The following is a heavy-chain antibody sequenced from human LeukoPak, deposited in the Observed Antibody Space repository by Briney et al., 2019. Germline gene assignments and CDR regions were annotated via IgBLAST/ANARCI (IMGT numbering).Heavy chain of an antibody. D-gene: IGHD2-8*02. J-gene: IGHJ5*01. CDR3: ARVAVSGPTGWFDS. V-gene: IGHV3-21*01. CDR2: ISSSSYI. CDR1: GFTFSSYS. Sequence: GGSLRLSCAASGFTFSSYSMNWVRQAPGKGLEWVSSISSSSYIYYADSVKGRFTISRDNVDNVVYLEMNGLRAEDTATYYCARVAVSGPTGWFDSWGQGTLVIVSS.